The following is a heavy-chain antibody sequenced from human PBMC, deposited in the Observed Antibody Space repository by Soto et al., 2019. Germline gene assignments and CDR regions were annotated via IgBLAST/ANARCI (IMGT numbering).Heavy chain of an antibody. V-gene: IGHV1-69*01. CDR2: IIPIFGTA. D-gene: IGHD3-22*01. J-gene: IGHJ4*02. Sequence: QVQLVQSGAEVKKPGSSVKVSCKASGGTFSSYAISWVRQAPGQGLEWMGGIIPIFGTANYALKVQGRVTITADDSKSTAYMELSSLRSEDTAVYYCARNAHKSSGYYYGYWGQGTLVTVSS. CDR3: ARNAHKSSGYYYGY. CDR1: GGTFSSYA.